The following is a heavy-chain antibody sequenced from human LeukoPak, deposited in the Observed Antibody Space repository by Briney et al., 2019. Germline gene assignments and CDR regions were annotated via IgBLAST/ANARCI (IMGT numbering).Heavy chain of an antibody. CDR2: IYDTETT. CDR1: GGSITGSSDYY. Sequence: SQTLSLTCTVSGGSITGSSDYYWSWIRQSPGRGLEWIGYIYDTETTYYGPSLRGRVTLSVDTSKNQFSLRLASVTAADTAMYYCARASSTDYTVEFWGQGTLVTVSS. D-gene: IGHD2-2*02. J-gene: IGHJ4*02. V-gene: IGHV4-30-2*06. CDR3: ARASSTDYTVEF.